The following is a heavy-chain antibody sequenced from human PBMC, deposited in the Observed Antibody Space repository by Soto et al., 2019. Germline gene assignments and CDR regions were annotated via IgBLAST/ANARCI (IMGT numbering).Heavy chain of an antibody. Sequence: SVKVSCKASGGTFSSYAISWVRQAPGQGLEWMGGIIPIFGTANYAQKFQGRVTITADESTSTAYMELSSLRSEDTAVYYCARGSANYDILTGYYTQYFDYWGQGTLVTVSS. J-gene: IGHJ4*02. CDR1: GGTFSSYA. V-gene: IGHV1-69*13. D-gene: IGHD3-9*01. CDR2: IIPIFGTA. CDR3: ARGSANYDILTGYYTQYFDY.